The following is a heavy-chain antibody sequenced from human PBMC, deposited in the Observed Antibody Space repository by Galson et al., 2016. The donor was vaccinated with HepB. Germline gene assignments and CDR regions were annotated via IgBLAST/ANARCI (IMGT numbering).Heavy chain of an antibody. V-gene: IGHV3-7*01. CDR1: GFTFSSNW. J-gene: IGHJ3*02. CDR3: ATDVRGGASDI. Sequence: SLRLSCAASGFTFSSNWMTWVRRAPEKRLEWVANISPDGTTKNYADSVKGRFTISSDHAHNSLYLQVSSLRAEDTAVYYCATDVRGGASDIWGQGTMVTVPS. CDR2: ISPDGTTK. D-gene: IGHD3-16*01.